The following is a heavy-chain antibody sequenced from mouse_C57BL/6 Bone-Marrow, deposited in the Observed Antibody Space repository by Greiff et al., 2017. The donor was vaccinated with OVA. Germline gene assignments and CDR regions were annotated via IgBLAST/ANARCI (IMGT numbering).Heavy chain of an antibody. J-gene: IGHJ3*01. Sequence: DVMLVESGGDLVKPGGSLKLSCAASGFTFSSYGMSWVRQTPDKRLEWVATISSGGSYTYYPDSVKGRFTISRDNAKNTLYLQMSSLKSEDTAMYYCARHWAAWFAYWGQGTLVTVSA. V-gene: IGHV5-6*02. CDR1: GFTFSSYG. CDR3: ARHWAAWFAY. CDR2: ISSGGSYT.